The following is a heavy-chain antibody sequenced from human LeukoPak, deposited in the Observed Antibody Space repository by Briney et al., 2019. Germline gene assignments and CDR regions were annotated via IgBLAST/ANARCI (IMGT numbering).Heavy chain of an antibody. D-gene: IGHD5-12*01. CDR1: GFTFSSYS. CDR2: ISSSSSYI. Sequence: GGSLRLSCAASGFTFSSYSMNWVRQAPGKGLEWVSSISSSSSYIYYADSVKGRFTISRDNAKNSLYLQMNSLRAEDTALYYCAKYNGAAGVWDYFDNWGQGTLVTVSS. CDR3: AKYNGAAGVWDYFDN. V-gene: IGHV3-21*04. J-gene: IGHJ4*02.